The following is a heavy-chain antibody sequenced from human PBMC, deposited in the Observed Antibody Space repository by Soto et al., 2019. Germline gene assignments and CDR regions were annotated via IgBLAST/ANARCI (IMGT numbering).Heavy chain of an antibody. CDR2: ISSSSSTI. CDR1: GFTFSSYS. V-gene: IGHV3-48*02. CDR3: AREGETYYDFWSGYYLDY. J-gene: IGHJ4*02. D-gene: IGHD3-3*01. Sequence: EVQLVESGGGLVQPGGSVRLSCAASGFTFSSYSMNWVRQAPGKGLEWVSYISSSSSTIYYADSVKGRFTISRDNAKNSLYLQMNSLRDEDTAVYYCAREGETYYDFWSGYYLDYWGQGTLVTVSS.